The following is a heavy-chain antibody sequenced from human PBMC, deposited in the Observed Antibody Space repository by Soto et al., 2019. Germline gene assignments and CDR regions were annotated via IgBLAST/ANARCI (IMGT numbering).Heavy chain of an antibody. CDR3: ARDGPTRKFDP. V-gene: IGHV4-30-4*01. CDR1: GGSISSGDYY. CDR2: IYYSGST. Sequence: PSETLSLTCTVSGGSISSGDYYWSWIRQPPGKGLEWIGYIYYSGSTYYNPSLKSRVTISVDTSKNQFSLKLSSVTAADTAVYYCARDGPTRKFDPWGQGTQVTVSS. J-gene: IGHJ5*02. D-gene: IGHD4-4*01.